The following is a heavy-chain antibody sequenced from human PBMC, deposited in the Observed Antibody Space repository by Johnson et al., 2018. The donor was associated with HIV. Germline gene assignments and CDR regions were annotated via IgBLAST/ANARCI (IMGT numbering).Heavy chain of an antibody. Sequence: QVQLVESGGGVVQPGRSLRLSCAASGFTFSSYAMHWVRQAPGKGLEWVAVISYDGSNKYYADSVKGLFTISRDNSKNTLYLQMNSLRAEDTAVYYCARDGTRYYYDSSGSRGTFDIWGQGTMVTVSS. CDR2: ISYDGSNK. V-gene: IGHV3-30*04. CDR3: ARDGTRYYYDSSGSRGTFDI. J-gene: IGHJ3*02. D-gene: IGHD3-22*01. CDR1: GFTFSSYA.